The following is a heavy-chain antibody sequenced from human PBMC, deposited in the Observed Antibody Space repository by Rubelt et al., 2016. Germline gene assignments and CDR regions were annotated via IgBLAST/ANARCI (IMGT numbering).Heavy chain of an antibody. CDR2: IYPGDSDT. Sequence: EVQLVQSGAEVKKPGESLRISCKGSGYSFTSYWIGWVRQMPGKGLEWMGIIYPGDSDTRYSPAFQGQVPLPADQSICTAYLQWSSLKASDTALYYCAGVTTVSNDNWFDPWGQGTLVTVSS. V-gene: IGHV5-51*01. J-gene: IGHJ5*02. CDR3: AGVTTVSNDNWFDP. D-gene: IGHD4-17*01. CDR1: GYSFTSYW.